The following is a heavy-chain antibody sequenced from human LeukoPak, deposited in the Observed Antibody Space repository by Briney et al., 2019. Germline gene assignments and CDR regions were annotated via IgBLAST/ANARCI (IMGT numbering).Heavy chain of an antibody. D-gene: IGHD5-24*01. Sequence: GRSLRLSCAASGFTFRSYSMNWVRPAPGKGLEWVSFISGMSSTIYYADSVKGRFTISRDNAKNSVYLQMNSLRDEDTAVYYCARDSSDAYNPEPGYWGQGTLVTVSS. CDR2: ISGMSSTI. CDR3: ARDSSDAYNPEPGY. J-gene: IGHJ4*02. CDR1: GFTFRSYS. V-gene: IGHV3-48*02.